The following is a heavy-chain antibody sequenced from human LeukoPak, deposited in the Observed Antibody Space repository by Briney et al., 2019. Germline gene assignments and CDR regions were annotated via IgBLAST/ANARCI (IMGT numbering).Heavy chain of an antibody. CDR3: ARPQHIAAGGTLGASWFDP. V-gene: IGHV4-39*01. Sequence: SETLSLTCTGSGGSISSSSYYWGWIRQPPGKGLEWIGSIYYSGSTYYDPSLKSRVTISVDTSKNQFSLKLSSVTAADTAVYYCARPQHIAAGGTLGASWFDPWGQGTLVTVSS. D-gene: IGHD6-13*01. CDR2: IYYSGST. CDR1: GGSISSSSYY. J-gene: IGHJ5*02.